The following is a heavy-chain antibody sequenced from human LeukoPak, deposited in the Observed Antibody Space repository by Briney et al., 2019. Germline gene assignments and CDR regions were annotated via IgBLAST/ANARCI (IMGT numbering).Heavy chain of an antibody. J-gene: IGHJ3*02. CDR2: IFYSGST. V-gene: IGHV4-59*01. CDR1: GGSISSYY. D-gene: IGHD6-19*01. CDR3: ARKGPMGSGWYYNAFDI. Sequence: SETLSLTCTVSGGSISSYYWSWIRQPPGKGLERIGYIFYSGSTNYNPSLKSRVTISVDTSKNQFSLKLSSVTAADTAVYYCARKGPMGSGWYYNAFDIWGQGTMVTVSS.